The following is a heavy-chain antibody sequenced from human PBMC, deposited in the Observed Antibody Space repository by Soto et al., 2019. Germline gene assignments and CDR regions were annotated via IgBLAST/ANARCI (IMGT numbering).Heavy chain of an antibody. D-gene: IGHD3-16*02. Sequence: LVESGGGVVQPGRSLTLSCAASGFTFHSFSMHWVRQAPGKGLEWVATVSFDSKNTYYIDSVEGRFTISRDNSKSVMSLQMNSLRHEDTAVYYCAKESVEATYSYYGMDVWGPGTTVTVSS. J-gene: IGHJ6*02. CDR3: AKESVEATYSYYGMDV. V-gene: IGHV3-30*18. CDR1: GFTFHSFS. CDR2: VSFDSKNT.